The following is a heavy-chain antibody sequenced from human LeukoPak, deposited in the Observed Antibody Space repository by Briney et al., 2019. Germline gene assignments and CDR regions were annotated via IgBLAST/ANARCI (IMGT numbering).Heavy chain of an antibody. CDR1: GGSISSYY. V-gene: IGHV4-4*07. Sequence: SETLSLTCTVSGGSISSYYWSWIRRPAGKGLEWIGRIYTSGSTNYNPSLKSRVTMSVDTSKNQFSLKLSSVTAADTAVYYCARDGKSEVLRYFDWTNWFDPWGQGTLVTVSS. CDR2: IYTSGST. D-gene: IGHD3-9*01. CDR3: ARDGKSEVLRYFDWTNWFDP. J-gene: IGHJ5*02.